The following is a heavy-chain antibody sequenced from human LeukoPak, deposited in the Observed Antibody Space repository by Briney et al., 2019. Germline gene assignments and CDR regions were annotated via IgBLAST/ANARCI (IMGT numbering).Heavy chain of an antibody. CDR2: ISTSGSSK. CDR1: GFTFSSYV. D-gene: IGHD4-17*01. J-gene: IGHJ3*02. Sequence: QPGGSLRLSCAASGFTFSSYVMNWVRQAPGKGLEWVSYISTSGSSKYYADSVKGRFTISRDNAKNSLDLQMNGLRVEDTAVYYCARNRDYGDPFDIWGQGTMVTVSS. CDR3: ARNRDYGDPFDI. V-gene: IGHV3-48*03.